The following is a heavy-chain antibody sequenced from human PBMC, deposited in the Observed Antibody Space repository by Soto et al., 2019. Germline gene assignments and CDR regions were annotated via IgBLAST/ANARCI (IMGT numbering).Heavy chain of an antibody. J-gene: IGHJ6*02. CDR2: IIPIFGTA. Sequence: GASVKVSCKASGGTFSSYAISWLRQSPGQGPEWMGGIIPIFGTANYAQKFQGRVTITADESTSTAYMELSSLRSEDTAVYYCASSFFGVVIIGRYYYYGMDVWGQGTTVTVSS. CDR3: ASSFFGVVIIGRYYYYGMDV. V-gene: IGHV1-69*13. D-gene: IGHD3-3*01. CDR1: GGTFSSYA.